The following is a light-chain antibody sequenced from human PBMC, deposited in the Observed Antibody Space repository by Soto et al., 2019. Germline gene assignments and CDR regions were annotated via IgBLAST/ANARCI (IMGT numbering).Light chain of an antibody. CDR1: QSVRSN. Sequence: EIVMTQSPATLSVSPGETTTLSCRASQSVRSNLAWYQRKSGQAPRLLIYGASTRATGVPARFSGSGSGTEFTLSISSLQSEDFAVYYCQQYDNWPGTFGQGTKVDIK. V-gene: IGKV3-15*01. J-gene: IGKJ1*01. CDR3: QQYDNWPGT. CDR2: GAS.